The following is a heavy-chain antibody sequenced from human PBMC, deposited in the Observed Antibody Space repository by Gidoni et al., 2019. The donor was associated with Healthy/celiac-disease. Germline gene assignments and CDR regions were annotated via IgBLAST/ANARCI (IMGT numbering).Heavy chain of an antibody. CDR3: ARVAGSYYDRRTNWFDP. CDR1: GGSFGNYY. D-gene: IGHD3-22*01. J-gene: IGHJ5*02. CDR2: INHSGST. Sequence: QVQLQQWGAGLLKPSETLSLTCAVYGGSFGNYYWSWIRQPPGKGLEWIGEINHSGSTNYNPSLKGRVTISVDTSKNQFSLKLSSVTAADTAVYYCARVAGSYYDRRTNWFDPWGQGTLVTVSS. V-gene: IGHV4-34*01.